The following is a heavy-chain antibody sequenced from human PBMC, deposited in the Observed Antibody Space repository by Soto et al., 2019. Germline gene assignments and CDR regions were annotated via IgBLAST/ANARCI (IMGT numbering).Heavy chain of an antibody. CDR3: ARAETFYDILTGYYNANFDY. V-gene: IGHV1-69*01. Sequence: SVEVCCKACGGTFNSYAISWVRQAPGQGLEWMGGIIPIFGTANYAQKFQGRVTITADESTSTAYMELSSLRSEDTAVYYCARAETFYDILTGYYNANFDYWGQGTLVTVSS. D-gene: IGHD3-9*01. J-gene: IGHJ4*02. CDR2: IIPIFGTA. CDR1: GGTFNSYA.